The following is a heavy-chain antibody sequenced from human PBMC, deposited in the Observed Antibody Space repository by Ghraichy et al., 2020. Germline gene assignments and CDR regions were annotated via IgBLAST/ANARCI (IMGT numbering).Heavy chain of an antibody. CDR2: ITGSSSHI. V-gene: IGHV3-21*01. CDR1: GFIFSSYS. CDR3: ASSLHGAIFGEYYFDY. D-gene: IGHD3-3*01. Sequence: GSLRLSCAASGFIFSSYSMNWVRQAPGKGLEWVSSITGSSSHIYYADSVKGRFTISRDNAKNSLYLQMNSLRAEDTAVYYCASSLHGAIFGEYYFDYWGQGTLVTVSS. J-gene: IGHJ4*02.